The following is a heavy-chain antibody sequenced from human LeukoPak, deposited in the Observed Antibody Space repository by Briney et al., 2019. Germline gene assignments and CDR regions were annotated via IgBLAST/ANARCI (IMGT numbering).Heavy chain of an antibody. Sequence: GGSLTLSCAPSGFTSIIYAMHGGRQAPGKGLEWVAVISYDGSNKYYADSVKGRFTISRDNSKNTLYLQMNSLRAEDTAAYYCARDREAARPGLFDYWGQGALVTVSS. D-gene: IGHD6-6*01. V-gene: IGHV3-30*04. CDR2: ISYDGSNK. J-gene: IGHJ4*02. CDR1: GFTSIIYA. CDR3: ARDREAARPGLFDY.